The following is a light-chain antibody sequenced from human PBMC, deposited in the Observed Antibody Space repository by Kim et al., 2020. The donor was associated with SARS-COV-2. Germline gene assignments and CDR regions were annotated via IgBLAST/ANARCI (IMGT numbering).Light chain of an antibody. V-gene: IGLV3-9*01. CDR2: RDS. J-gene: IGLJ3*02. CDR3: QVWDSSTRV. CDR1: NIGSKN. Sequence: VARGQTARIPGGGNNIGSKNVHGYRQKPGQAPVLVMYRDSNRYSGIPERFSGSNAGNTATLTISRAQAGDEADYYCQVWDSSTRVFGGGTQLTVL.